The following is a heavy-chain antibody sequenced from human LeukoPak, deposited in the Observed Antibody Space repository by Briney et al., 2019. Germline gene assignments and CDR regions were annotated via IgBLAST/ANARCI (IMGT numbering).Heavy chain of an antibody. V-gene: IGHV4-59*08. CDR3: ARLISRYYFDY. J-gene: IGHJ4*02. Sequence: PSETLSLTCTVSGGSISSYYWSWIRQPPGKGLEWIGYIYYSGSTNYNPSLKSRVTISVDTSKNQFSLKLNSVTAADTAVYYCARLISRYYFDYWGQGTLVTVSS. D-gene: IGHD3-10*01. CDR2: IYYSGST. CDR1: GGSISSYY.